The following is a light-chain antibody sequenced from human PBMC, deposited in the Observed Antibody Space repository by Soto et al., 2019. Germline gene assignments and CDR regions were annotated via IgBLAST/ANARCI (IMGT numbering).Light chain of an antibody. CDR2: AAS. Sequence: DIQMTQSPSSVSASVGDRVTITCRASEDVSSWLAWYQQKPGKAPELLIYAASSVQSGVPSRFSGSGSGTDVTLTITRLQPEDFATYYGQQAKSLPITFGQGTRLDIK. CDR3: QQAKSLPIT. J-gene: IGKJ5*01. CDR1: EDVSSW. V-gene: IGKV1D-12*01.